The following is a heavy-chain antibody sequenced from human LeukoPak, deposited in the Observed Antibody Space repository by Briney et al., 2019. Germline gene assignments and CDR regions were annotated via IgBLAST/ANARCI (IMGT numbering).Heavy chain of an antibody. D-gene: IGHD3-22*01. J-gene: IGHJ6*02. CDR3: ARDPPYYYDSSGYYPGDYYYGMDV. CDR1: GYTFTGYY. CDR2: INPNSGGT. V-gene: IGHV1-2*02. Sequence: ASVKVSCKASGYTFTGYYMHWVRQAPGQGLEWMGWINPNSGGTNYAQKFQGRVTMTRDTSISTAYMELSRLRSDDTAVYYCARDPPYYYDSSGYYPGDYYYGMDVWGQGTTVTVSS.